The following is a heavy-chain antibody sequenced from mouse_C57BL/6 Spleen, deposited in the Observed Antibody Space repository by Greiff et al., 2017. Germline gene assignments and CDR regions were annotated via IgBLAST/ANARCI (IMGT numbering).Heavy chain of an antibody. CDR2: IDPANGNT. V-gene: IGHV14-3*01. D-gene: IGHD4-1*02. CDR1: GFNIKNTY. Sequence: VQLKESVAELVRPGASVKLSCTASGFNIKNTYMHWVKQRPEQGLEWIGRIDPANGNTKYDQKFQGKATITAYTTSNTAYLQLSSLTSEDTAMYYCAPNRDGYWGQGTTRTVSS. J-gene: IGHJ2*01. CDR3: APNRDGY.